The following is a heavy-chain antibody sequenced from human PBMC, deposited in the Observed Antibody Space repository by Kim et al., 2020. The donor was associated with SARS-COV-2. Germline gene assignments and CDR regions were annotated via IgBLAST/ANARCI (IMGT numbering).Heavy chain of an antibody. V-gene: IGHV4-31*01. J-gene: IGHJ4*02. D-gene: IGHD3-10*01. CDR3: ARDRSGSFDY. Sequence: YNPALKVPVPISVDTSKNRFSLKRGSVTAADTAVYYCARDRSGSFDYWGQGTLVTVSS.